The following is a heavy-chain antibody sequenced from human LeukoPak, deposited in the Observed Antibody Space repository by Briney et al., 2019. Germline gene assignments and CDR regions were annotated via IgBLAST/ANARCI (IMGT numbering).Heavy chain of an antibody. CDR2: IYSGGST. CDR1: GFTVSSNY. V-gene: IGHV3-53*01. Sequence: GGSLRLSCAASGFTVSSNYMSWVRQAPGKGLEWVSVIYSGGSTYYADSVKGRFTISRDNSKNTLYLQMNSLRAEDTAVYYCARWLRDNYYYYYGMDVWGQGTTVTVSS. J-gene: IGHJ6*02. D-gene: IGHD3-9*01. CDR3: ARWLRDNYYYYYGMDV.